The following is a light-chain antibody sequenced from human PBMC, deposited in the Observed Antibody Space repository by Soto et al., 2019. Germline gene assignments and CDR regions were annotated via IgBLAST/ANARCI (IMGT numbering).Light chain of an antibody. J-gene: IGKJ1*01. Sequence: EIVLTQSPGSPSLSPGQRATLSCRASQSVDTTFFAWYQKKPGQAPRLLIYGASKRATGIPDRFSGSGSGTDFTLIISRVEPEDFAVYYCQQYMSSVTFGQGTKVEIK. CDR2: GAS. V-gene: IGKV3-20*01. CDR1: QSVDTTF. CDR3: QQYMSSVT.